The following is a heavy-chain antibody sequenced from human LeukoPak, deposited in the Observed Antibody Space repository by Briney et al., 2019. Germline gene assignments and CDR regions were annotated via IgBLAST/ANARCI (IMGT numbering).Heavy chain of an antibody. J-gene: IGHJ5*02. CDR1: GFTFSSDW. CDR2: IKQDGSEK. CDR3: ARDRGYCSSTSCYNWFDP. D-gene: IGHD2-2*01. Sequence: PGGSLRLSCAASGFTFSSDWMSWVRQAPGKGLEWVANIKQDGSEKYYVDSVKGRFTISRDNAKNSLYLQMNSLRAEDTAVYYCARDRGYCSSTSCYNWFDPWGQGNLVTVSS. V-gene: IGHV3-7*01.